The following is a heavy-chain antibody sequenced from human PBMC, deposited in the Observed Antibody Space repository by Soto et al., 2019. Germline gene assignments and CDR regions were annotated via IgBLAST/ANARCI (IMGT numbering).Heavy chain of an antibody. J-gene: IGHJ5*02. CDR3: ARRDEKWFGELLYYSWFDP. D-gene: IGHD3-10*01. CDR1: GYTFTSYD. V-gene: IGHV1-8*01. CDR2: MNPNSGNT. Sequence: QVQLVQSGAEVKKPGASVKVSCKASGYTFTSYDINWVRQATGQGLEWMGWMNPNSGNTGYAQKFQGRVTMTRNTSISTAYMELSSLRSEDTAVYYCARRDEKWFGELLYYSWFDPWGQGTLVTVSS.